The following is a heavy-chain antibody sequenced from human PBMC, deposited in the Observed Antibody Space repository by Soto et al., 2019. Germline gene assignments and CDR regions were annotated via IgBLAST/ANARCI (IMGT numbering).Heavy chain of an antibody. J-gene: IGHJ5*01. Sequence: SETLSLTCSVSGDSISNLDYFWAWIRQPPGQALEYIGYIYKSATTYYNPSFESRVAISVDTSKSQFSLNVTSVTAADTAVYFRARGTYCLTGRSFQKWFDYWGPGVPVTVSS. CDR3: ARGTYCLTGRSFQKWFDY. CDR2: IYKSATT. CDR1: GDSISNLDYF. D-gene: IGHD7-27*01. V-gene: IGHV4-30-4*01.